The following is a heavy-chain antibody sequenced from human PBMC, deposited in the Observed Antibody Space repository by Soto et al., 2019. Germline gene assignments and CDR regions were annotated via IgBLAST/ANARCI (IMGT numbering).Heavy chain of an antibody. D-gene: IGHD6-13*01. V-gene: IGHV5-51*01. CDR3: ARHKSSSWYGGVNWFDP. CDR1: GYSFTSYW. J-gene: IGHJ5*02. Sequence: GESLKISCKGSGYSFTSYWIGWVRQMPGKGLEWMGIIYPGDSDTRYSPSFQGQVTISADKSISTAYLQWSSLKASDTAMYYCARHKSSSWYGGVNWFDPWGQGTLVTVSS. CDR2: IYPGDSDT.